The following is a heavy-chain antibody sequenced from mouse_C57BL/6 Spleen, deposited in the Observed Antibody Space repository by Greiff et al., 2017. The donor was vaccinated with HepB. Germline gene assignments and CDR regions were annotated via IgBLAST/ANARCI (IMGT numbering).Heavy chain of an antibody. V-gene: IGHV1-75*01. J-gene: IGHJ2*01. CDR3: ARDGVTAQSRHYFDY. CDR1: GYTFTDYY. D-gene: IGHD3-2*02. Sequence: QVQLQQSGPELVKPGASVKISCKASGYTFTDYYINWVKQRPGQGLEWIGWIFPGSGSTYYNEKFKGKATLTVDKSSSTAYMLLSSLTSEDSAVYFFARDGVTAQSRHYFDYWGQGTTLTVSS. CDR2: IFPGSGST.